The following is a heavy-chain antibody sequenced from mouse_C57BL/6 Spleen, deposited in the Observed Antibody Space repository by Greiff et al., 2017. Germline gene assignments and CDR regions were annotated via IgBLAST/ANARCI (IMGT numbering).Heavy chain of an antibody. Sequence: QVQLQQSGPELVKPGASVKISCKASGYAFSSSWMNWVKQRPGKGLEWIGRIYPGDGDTNYNGKFKGKATLTADKSSSTAYMQLSSLTSEDSAVYFCARGGSYDYWYFDVWGTGTTVTVSS. CDR1: GYAFSSSW. J-gene: IGHJ1*03. D-gene: IGHD2-3*01. CDR2: IYPGDGDT. V-gene: IGHV1-82*01. CDR3: ARGGSYDYWYFDV.